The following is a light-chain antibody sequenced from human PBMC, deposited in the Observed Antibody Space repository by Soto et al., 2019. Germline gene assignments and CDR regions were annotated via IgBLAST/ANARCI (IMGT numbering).Light chain of an antibody. CDR2: EVN. CDR1: SSDVGDYNY. CDR3: SSYAGSNNHVI. J-gene: IGLJ2*01. V-gene: IGLV2-8*01. Sequence: QSALTQPPSASGSPGQSVTISCTGTSSDVGDYNYVSWYQQHPGKAPKLMIYEVNKRPSGVPDRFSGSKSGNTASLTVSGLQAEDEADYYCSSYAGSNNHVIFGGGTKLTVL.